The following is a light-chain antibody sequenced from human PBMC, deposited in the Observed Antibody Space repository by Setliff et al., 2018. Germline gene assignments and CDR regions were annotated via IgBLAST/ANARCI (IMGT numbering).Light chain of an antibody. CDR1: SSDVGAYNY. V-gene: IGLV2-8*01. Sequence: QSALTQPPSASGSPGQSLTISCTGTSSDVGAYNYVSWYQQHPGKAPKLMIYEVTKRPSGVPDRFSGSKSGNTASLTVSGLQAGDEADYYCSSYAASYNPYVFGTGTKVTVL. J-gene: IGLJ1*01. CDR3: SSYAASYNPYV. CDR2: EVT.